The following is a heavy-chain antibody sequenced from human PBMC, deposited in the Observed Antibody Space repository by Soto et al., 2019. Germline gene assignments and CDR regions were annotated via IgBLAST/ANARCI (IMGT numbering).Heavy chain of an antibody. D-gene: IGHD2-8*01. Sequence: QVHLVQSGAEVKEPGASVKVSCKAPGYTLTHYHVHWVRQAPGQGLEWMGSINSIGDHTPLAPKFQGSIALTRDTSTSTAYMEVTALRSEDTAVYYCVRGQCDNVVCRPCDVWGQGTLVTVSS. V-gene: IGHV1-46*03. CDR2: INSIGDHT. CDR3: VRGQCDNVVCRPCDV. J-gene: IGHJ4*02. CDR1: GYTLTHYH.